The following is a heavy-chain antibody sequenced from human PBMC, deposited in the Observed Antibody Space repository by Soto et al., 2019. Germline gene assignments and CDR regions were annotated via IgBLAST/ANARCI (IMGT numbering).Heavy chain of an antibody. Sequence: ASVKVSCKVSGYTLPVLSMHWVRQAPRKGLEWMGGFDPEDGETIYAQKCQGRVTMTEDTSTDTAYMELSSLRSEDTAVYYCATCIAVAPVYYFDYWGQGTLVTVSS. CDR3: ATCIAVAPVYYFDY. CDR2: FDPEDGET. J-gene: IGHJ4*02. D-gene: IGHD6-19*01. CDR1: GYTLPVLS. V-gene: IGHV1-24*01.